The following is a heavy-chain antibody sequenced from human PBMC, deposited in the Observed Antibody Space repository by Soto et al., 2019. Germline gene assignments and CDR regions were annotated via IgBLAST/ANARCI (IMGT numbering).Heavy chain of an antibody. Sequence: PETLSLTCAVSGYSISSGYYWGWIRQPPGKGLEWIGSIYHSGSTSYNPSLKSRVTISVDTSKNQFSLKLSSVTAADTAVYYCARDMVVVTAINYYYYGMDVWGQGTTVTVSS. CDR3: ARDMVVVTAINYYYYGMDV. J-gene: IGHJ6*02. CDR1: GYSISSGYY. CDR2: IYHSGST. V-gene: IGHV4-38-2*02. D-gene: IGHD2-21*02.